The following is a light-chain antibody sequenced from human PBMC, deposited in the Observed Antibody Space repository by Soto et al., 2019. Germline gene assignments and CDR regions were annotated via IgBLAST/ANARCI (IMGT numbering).Light chain of an antibody. CDR1: GSDIGDYKY. J-gene: IGLJ1*01. CDR2: EVS. V-gene: IGLV2-14*01. Sequence: QSVLTQPASVSGSPGQSITMSCTGTGSDIGDYKYVSWYQQRPGKAPKLMIYEVSNRPSGVSNRFSGSKSGNTASLTISGLQADDEADYYCSSYRSTNTPYVFGTGTKVTVL. CDR3: SSYRSTNTPYV.